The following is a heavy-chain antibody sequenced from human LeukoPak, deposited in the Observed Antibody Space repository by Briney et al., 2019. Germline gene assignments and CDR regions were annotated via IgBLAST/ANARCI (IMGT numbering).Heavy chain of an antibody. D-gene: IGHD3-16*01. V-gene: IGHV1-18*04. Sequence: ASVRVSCKPSGYIFTSNSINWVRQASGQQLEWMGWISTFNGYTKYAQNLQGRITMTRDTSTRTVYLEMRNLRSDDTAVYFCARGEFYYDLWGQGTLVTVSS. CDR2: ISTFNGYT. CDR3: ARGEFYYDL. CDR1: GYIFTSNS. J-gene: IGHJ4*02.